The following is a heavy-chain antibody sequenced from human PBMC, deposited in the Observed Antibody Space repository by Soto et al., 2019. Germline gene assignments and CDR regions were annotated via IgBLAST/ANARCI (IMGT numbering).Heavy chain of an antibody. CDR3: ALGWPAGAFDI. CDR2: IIPIFGTA. CDR1: GGTFSSYA. Sequence: SVKVSCKASGGTFSSYAISWVRQAPGQGLEWMGGIIPIFGTANYAQKFLGRVTITADESTSTAYMELSSLRSEDTAVYYCALGWPAGAFDIWGQGTMVTVSS. J-gene: IGHJ3*02. V-gene: IGHV1-69*13. D-gene: IGHD2-21*01.